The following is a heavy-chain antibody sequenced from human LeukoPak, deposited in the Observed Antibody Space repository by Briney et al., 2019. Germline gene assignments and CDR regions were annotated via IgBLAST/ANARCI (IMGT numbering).Heavy chain of an antibody. Sequence: ASVKVSCKASGYTFTSYDINWVRQAPGQGLEWMGWISAYNGNTNYAQKLQGRVTMTTDTSTSTAYMELRSLRSDDTAVYYCARPAHYDFWSGYYLDYWGQGTLVTVSS. CDR1: GYTFTSYD. D-gene: IGHD3-3*01. CDR3: ARPAHYDFWSGYYLDY. CDR2: ISAYNGNT. J-gene: IGHJ4*02. V-gene: IGHV1-18*01.